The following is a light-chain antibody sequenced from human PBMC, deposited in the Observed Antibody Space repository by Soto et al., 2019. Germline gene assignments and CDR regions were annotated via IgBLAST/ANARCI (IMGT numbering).Light chain of an antibody. V-gene: IGLV2-14*01. J-gene: IGLJ1*01. CDR2: EVS. CDR3: SSYASSSTYF. CDR1: SSDVGAYNY. Sequence: QSALTQPASVSGSPGQSITISCTGTSSDVGAYNYVSWYQQHPGKAPKLMIYEVSNRPSGVSNRFSGSKSDNTASLTISGLQAEDEADYYCSSYASSSTYFFGPGTKVTVL.